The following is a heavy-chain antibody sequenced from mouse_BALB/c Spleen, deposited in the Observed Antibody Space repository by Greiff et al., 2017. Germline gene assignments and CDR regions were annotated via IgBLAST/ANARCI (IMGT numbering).Heavy chain of an antibody. D-gene: IGHD1-1*01. Sequence: QVQLQQSGAELVRPGVSVKISCKGSGYTFTDYAMHWVKQSHAKSLEWIGVISTYYGDARYNQKFKGKATMTVDKSSSTAYMELARLTSEDSAIYYGARELDYGSSYDYAMDYWGQGTSDTVSS. V-gene: IGHV1S137*01. CDR1: GYTFTDYA. CDR3: ARELDYGSSYDYAMDY. J-gene: IGHJ4*01. CDR2: ISTYYGDA.